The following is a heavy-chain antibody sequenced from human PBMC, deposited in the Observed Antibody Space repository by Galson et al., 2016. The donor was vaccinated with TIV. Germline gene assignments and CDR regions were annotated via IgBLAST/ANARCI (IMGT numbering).Heavy chain of an antibody. CDR2: VYYTGTS. V-gene: IGHV4-31*03. D-gene: IGHD3-3*02. J-gene: IGHJ3*01. CDR3: AGEHLPHDSLDV. Sequence: TLSPTCSVTGDSVSNAAYYWTWIRQLPGKGLEWIGNVYYTGTSYSNPSLKSRITMSVDTSQNQFSLKRTSVTAADSALYFCAGEHLPHDSLDVCGQGTGVTVSA. CDR1: GDSVSNAAYY.